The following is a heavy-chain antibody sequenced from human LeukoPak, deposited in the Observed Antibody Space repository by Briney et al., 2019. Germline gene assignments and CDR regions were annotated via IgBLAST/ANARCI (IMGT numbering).Heavy chain of an antibody. J-gene: IGHJ4*02. CDR2: INHSGST. V-gene: IGHV4-34*01. D-gene: IGHD4-23*01. CDR3: ARLRWFSFDY. CDR1: GGSFSGYY. Sequence: PSETLSLTCAVYGGSFSGYYWSWIRQPPGKGLEWIGEINHSGSTNYNPSLKSRVTISVDTSKNQFSLKLSSVTAADTAVYYCARLRWFSFDYWGQGTLVTVSS.